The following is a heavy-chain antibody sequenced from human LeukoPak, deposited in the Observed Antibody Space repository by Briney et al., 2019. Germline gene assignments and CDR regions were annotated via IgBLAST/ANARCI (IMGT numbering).Heavy chain of an antibody. D-gene: IGHD5-12*01. CDR2: IYHSGST. J-gene: IGHJ4*02. V-gene: IGHV4-30-2*01. CDR1: GGSISSGGYY. CDR3: ARGWLRLYYFDY. Sequence: SETLSLTCTVSGGSISSGGYYWSWIRQPPGKGLEWIGYIYHSGSTYYNPSLKSRVTISVDTSKNQFSLKLSSVTAADTAVYYCARGWLRLYYFDYWGQGTLVTVSS.